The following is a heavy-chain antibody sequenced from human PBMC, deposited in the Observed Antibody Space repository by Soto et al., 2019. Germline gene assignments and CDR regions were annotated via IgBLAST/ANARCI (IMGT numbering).Heavy chain of an antibody. CDR1: GFTFSSYS. D-gene: IGHD3-10*01. V-gene: IGHV3-21*01. Sequence: GGSLRLSCAASGFTFSSYSMNWVRQAPGKGLEWVSSISSSSSYIYYADSVKGRFTISRDNAKNSLYLQMNSLRAEDTAVYYCARDMVRGVNNLWYFDLWGRGTLVTVSS. CDR3: ARDMVRGVNNLWYFDL. J-gene: IGHJ2*01. CDR2: ISSSSSYI.